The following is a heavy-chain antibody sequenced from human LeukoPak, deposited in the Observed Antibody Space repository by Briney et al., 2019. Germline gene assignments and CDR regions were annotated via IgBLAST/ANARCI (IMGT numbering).Heavy chain of an antibody. Sequence: GGSLRLSCAASGFTFANNFMSWVRQAPGKGLEWVSYISSSGSTIYYADSVKGRFTISRDNAKNSLYLQMNSLRAEDTAVYYCASLGGIAAGYSSGWYHIDYWGQGTLVTVSS. J-gene: IGHJ4*02. CDR2: ISSSGSTI. CDR1: GFTFANNF. V-gene: IGHV3-11*04. CDR3: ASLGGIAAGYSSGWYHIDY. D-gene: IGHD6-19*01.